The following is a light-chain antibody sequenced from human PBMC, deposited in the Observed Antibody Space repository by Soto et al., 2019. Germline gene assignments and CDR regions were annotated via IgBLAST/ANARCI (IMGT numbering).Light chain of an antibody. Sequence: LTQPASVSGSPGQSITISCTGTSSDVGGYNYVSWYQQHPGKAPKLMIYDVSNRPSGVSNRFSGSKSGNTASLTISGLQAEDEAAYYCSSYTSSSTWDFGTGTKVTV. CDR2: DVS. V-gene: IGLV2-14*01. CDR1: SSDVGGYNY. CDR3: SSYTSSSTWD. J-gene: IGLJ1*01.